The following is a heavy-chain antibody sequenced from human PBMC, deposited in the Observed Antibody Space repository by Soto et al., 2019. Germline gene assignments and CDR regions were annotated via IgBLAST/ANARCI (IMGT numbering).Heavy chain of an antibody. D-gene: IGHD7-27*01. V-gene: IGHV4-34*01. CDR2: INHGGST. CDR3: TRGPSGDKVAH. CDR1: GGSFSGYY. Sequence: TSETLSLTCAVYGGSFSGYYWTWLRQPPGTGLEWIGEINHGGSTYNNPSLQGRVTMSVDTSKNQFSLKLSSVSAADTAVYYCTRGPSGDKVAHWGQGTLVTVSS. J-gene: IGHJ4*02.